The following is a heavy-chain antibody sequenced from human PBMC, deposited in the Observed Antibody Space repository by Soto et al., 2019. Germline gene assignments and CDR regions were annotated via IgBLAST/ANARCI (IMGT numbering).Heavy chain of an antibody. V-gene: IGHV1-69*13. D-gene: IGHD3-3*01. J-gene: IGHJ4*02. CDR2: FIPVYHTL. CDR3: ATGVIWIGYFTVNS. Sequence: SVKVSCKASGGSFGNSAINWVRQTAGQGLEWLGGFIPVYHTLNYAQKFQGRVTITADESTGTAYMTLSSLASDDTAVYYCATGVIWIGYFTVNSWGQGTRVTVSS. CDR1: GGSFGNSA.